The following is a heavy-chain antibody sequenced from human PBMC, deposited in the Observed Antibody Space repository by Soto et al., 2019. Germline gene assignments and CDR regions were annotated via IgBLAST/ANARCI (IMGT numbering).Heavy chain of an antibody. J-gene: IGHJ5*02. Sequence: QVQLVESGGGVVQPGRSLRLSCAASGFTFSSYGMHWVRQAPGKGLEWVAVIWYDGSNKYYADSVKGRFTISRDNSKNTMYLQMTSLRAEDTAVYYCARDGAPIVVVPADWFDPWGQGTLVTVSS. D-gene: IGHD2-2*01. CDR1: GFTFSSYG. CDR3: ARDGAPIVVVPADWFDP. CDR2: IWYDGSNK. V-gene: IGHV3-33*01.